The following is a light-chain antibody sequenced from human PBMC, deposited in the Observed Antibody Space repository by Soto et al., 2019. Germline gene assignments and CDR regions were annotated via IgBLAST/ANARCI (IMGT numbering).Light chain of an antibody. J-gene: IGKJ3*01. CDR1: QSISSW. Sequence: DIQMTQSPSTLSASVGDRVTITCRASQSISSWLAWYQQKPGKAPKLLIYDASSLESGVPSRFSGSGSGTEFTLTISSLQPDDFATYYCQQYHSYSRFPFCPGTKVDIK. V-gene: IGKV1-5*01. CDR3: QQYHSYSRFP. CDR2: DAS.